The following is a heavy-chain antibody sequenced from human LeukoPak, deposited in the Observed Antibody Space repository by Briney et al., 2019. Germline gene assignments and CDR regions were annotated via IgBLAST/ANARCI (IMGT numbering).Heavy chain of an antibody. D-gene: IGHD3-10*01. CDR1: GFTFSSYD. CDR3: AKVPFPPLSFVESTSDY. Sequence: GVTLRLSCAASGFTFSSYDMSWVRQAPGQGLEWVSAISGSGGSTYYADSVKGRFTIARDISKNTLYLQMNSLRAEDTAAYYCAKVPFPPLSFVESTSDYWGQGTLVTVSS. CDR2: ISGSGGST. V-gene: IGHV3-23*01. J-gene: IGHJ4*02.